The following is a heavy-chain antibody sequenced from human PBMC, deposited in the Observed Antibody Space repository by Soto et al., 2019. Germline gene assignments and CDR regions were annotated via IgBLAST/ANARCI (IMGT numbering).Heavy chain of an antibody. J-gene: IGHJ4*02. V-gene: IGHV3-74*01. CDR2: IHDDGSIT. Sequence: PGVSLGLSCAGSGFPFRSYWMHWVRQAPGKGLVWVARIHDDGSITNYADSVKGRFTISRDNAKNTLYLQMNSLRAEDTAVYYCGRVPAAAAGIGIDHWGQGILVTVSS. CDR1: GFPFRSYW. CDR3: GRVPAAAAGIGIDH. D-gene: IGHD6-13*01.